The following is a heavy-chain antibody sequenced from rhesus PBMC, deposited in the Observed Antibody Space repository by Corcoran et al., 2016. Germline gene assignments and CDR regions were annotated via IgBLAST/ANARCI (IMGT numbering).Heavy chain of an antibody. V-gene: IGHV3-118*01. D-gene: IGHD4-17*01. CDR1: GFTFSSSA. CDR2: IRSKSNNYGT. J-gene: IGHJ4*01. CDR3: TGNPFDY. Sequence: EVQLVESGGGLVQPGGSLRLSCAASGFTFSSSAMHWFRQASGKGLECVGRIRSKSNNYGTGYAASVKGRFTISRDDSKNTAYLQMNSLKTEDTAVYYCTGNPFDYWGQGVLVTVSS.